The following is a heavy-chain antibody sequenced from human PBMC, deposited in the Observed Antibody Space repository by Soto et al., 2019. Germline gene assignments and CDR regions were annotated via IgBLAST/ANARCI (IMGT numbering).Heavy chain of an antibody. Sequence: QVQLVQSGAEVKKPGASVKVSCKATGYTFNGYYIHWVRQAPGQGLEWMGWISPISGGTNYAQKFQGRVTMTRDTSIATVYMDLSRLKSADTAVYYCARNYYDNSDRDDLDYWGQGTLVTVSS. D-gene: IGHD3-22*01. V-gene: IGHV1-2*02. CDR3: ARNYYDNSDRDDLDY. CDR1: GYTFNGYY. CDR2: ISPISGGT. J-gene: IGHJ4*02.